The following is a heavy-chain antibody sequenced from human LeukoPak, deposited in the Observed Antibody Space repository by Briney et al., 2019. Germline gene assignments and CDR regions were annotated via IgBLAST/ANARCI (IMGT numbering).Heavy chain of an antibody. Sequence: PGGFLRLSCAASGFTFSNAWMSWVRQAPGKGLEWVGRIKSKTDGGTTDYAAPVKGRFTISRDDSKNTLYLQMNSLKTEDTAVYYCTTDPAGSGYDQDAFDIWGQGTMVTVSS. CDR2: IKSKTDGGTT. CDR3: TTDPAGSGYDQDAFDI. J-gene: IGHJ3*02. CDR1: GFTFSNAW. V-gene: IGHV3-15*01. D-gene: IGHD5-12*01.